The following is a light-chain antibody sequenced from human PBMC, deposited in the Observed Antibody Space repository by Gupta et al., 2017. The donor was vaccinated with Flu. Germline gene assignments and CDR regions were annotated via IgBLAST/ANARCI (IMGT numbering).Light chain of an antibody. V-gene: IGKV2-28*01. J-gene: IGKJ1*01. Sequence: VMTQSPLALSVTPGEAASISCTSSQSLLHINGYNYLDWYLQKPGQPPQLLIYLASNRAPGVPDRFSGSGSGTIFTLKISRVEAEDVGIYYCMQALQTPPTFGQGTKVEIK. CDR2: LAS. CDR3: MQALQTPPT. CDR1: QSLLHINGYNY.